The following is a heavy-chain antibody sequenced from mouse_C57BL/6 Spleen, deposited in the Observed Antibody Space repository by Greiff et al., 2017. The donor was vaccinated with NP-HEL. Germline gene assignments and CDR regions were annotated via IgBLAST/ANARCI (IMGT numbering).Heavy chain of an antibody. CDR3: ARRYGSTIYAMDY. CDR1: GYAFSSYW. Sequence: VKLQESGAELVKPGASVKISCKASGYAFSSYWMNWVKQRPGKGLEWIGQIYPGDGDTNYNGKFKGKATLTADKSSSTAYMQLSSLTSEDSAVYFCARRYGSTIYAMDYWGQGTSVTVSS. V-gene: IGHV1-80*01. J-gene: IGHJ4*01. D-gene: IGHD1-1*01. CDR2: IYPGDGDT.